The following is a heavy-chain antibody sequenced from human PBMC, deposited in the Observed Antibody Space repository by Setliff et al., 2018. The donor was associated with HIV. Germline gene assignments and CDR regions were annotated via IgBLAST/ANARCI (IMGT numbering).Heavy chain of an antibody. CDR1: GYSLTTHD. J-gene: IGHJ3*02. CDR2: MNPDSGNT. CDR3: ARGSMSMLMFILVSAFDI. V-gene: IGHV1-8*02. D-gene: IGHD3-10*02. Sequence: ASVKVSCKASGYSLTTHDSNWVRQSPGQGLEWMGWMNPDSGNTFYAQKFKGRVTMTRDTSTNTAFMELSSLTSDDTAVYFCARGSMSMLMFILVSAFDIWGQGTLVTVS.